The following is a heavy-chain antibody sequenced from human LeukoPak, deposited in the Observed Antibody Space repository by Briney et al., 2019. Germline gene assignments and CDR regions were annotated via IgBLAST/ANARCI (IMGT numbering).Heavy chain of an antibody. Sequence: LPGGSLRLSCAASGFTFSSYWMSWVRQAPGKGLEWVANIKQDGSEKYYVDSVKGRFTISRDNAKNSLYLQMNSLRAEDTAVYYCARGVIFGVVTTYYYMDVWGEGTTVTVSS. V-gene: IGHV3-7*01. CDR2: IKQDGSEK. CDR3: ARGVIFGVVTTYYYMDV. CDR1: GFTFSSYW. D-gene: IGHD3-3*02. J-gene: IGHJ6*03.